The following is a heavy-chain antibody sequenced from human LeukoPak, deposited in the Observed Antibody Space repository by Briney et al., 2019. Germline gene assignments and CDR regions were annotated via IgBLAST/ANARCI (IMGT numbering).Heavy chain of an antibody. CDR3: TTSVGASGGWPLGFDY. D-gene: IGHD2-15*01. CDR1: GFTFSNAW. J-gene: IGHJ4*02. Sequence: GGSLGLSCAASGFTFSNAWMNWVRQAPGKGLEWVGRIKSKTDGGTTDYAAPVKGRFTISRDDSKNTLYLQMNSLKTEDTAVYYCTTSVGASGGWPLGFDYWGQGTLVTVSS. CDR2: IKSKTDGGTT. V-gene: IGHV3-15*01.